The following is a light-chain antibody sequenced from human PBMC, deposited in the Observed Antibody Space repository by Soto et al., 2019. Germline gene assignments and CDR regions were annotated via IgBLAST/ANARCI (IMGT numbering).Light chain of an antibody. J-gene: IGKJ2*01. CDR2: GAS. CDR3: QQYNNWPYT. CDR1: QSVSSN. Sequence: EIGMTQSPATLSVSPGERATLSCRASQSVSSNLAWYQQKPGQAPRLLIYGASIRAAGFPVSFSGSGSGTEFTLTISSLQSEDFAVYYCQQYNNWPYTFGQGTKLEIK. V-gene: IGKV3-15*01.